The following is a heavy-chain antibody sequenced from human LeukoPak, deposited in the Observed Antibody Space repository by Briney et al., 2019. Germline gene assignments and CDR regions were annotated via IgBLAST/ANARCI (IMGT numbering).Heavy chain of an antibody. D-gene: IGHD6-25*01. J-gene: IGHJ4*02. V-gene: IGHV5-51*01. CDR3: ARLLAAPYYINF. Sequence: GESLKISCRGSGYKFTNYWIAWVRQMPGQGLEWLGIIYPRDSDTRYSPSFQGQVSISVDTSIDTAYLQWSSVKASDTAMYYCARLLAAPYYINFWGQGTLVTVSS. CDR2: IYPRDSDT. CDR1: GYKFTNYW.